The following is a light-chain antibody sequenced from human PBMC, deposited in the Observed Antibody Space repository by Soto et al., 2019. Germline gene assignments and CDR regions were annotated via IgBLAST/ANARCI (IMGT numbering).Light chain of an antibody. Sequence: EIVLTQSPGTLSLSPGERATLSCRASQSVSGSYLAWYQQKPGQAPRLLIHGASSRATGIPDRFSGSGSGTDFILTISILEPEDFAVYYCQQYGSSYTFGQGTKLEIK. CDR3: QQYGSSYT. V-gene: IGKV3-20*01. CDR1: QSVSGSY. J-gene: IGKJ2*01. CDR2: GAS.